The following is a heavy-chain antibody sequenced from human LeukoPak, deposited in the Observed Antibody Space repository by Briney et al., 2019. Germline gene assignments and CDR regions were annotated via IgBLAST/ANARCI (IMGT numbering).Heavy chain of an antibody. CDR3: ARVKRRRDGYAFDY. Sequence: GGSLRLSCAASGFTFSSYSMNWVRQAPGKGLEWVSVIYSGGSTYYSDSVKGRFTISRDNSKNTVYLQMNNLRVEDTAVYYCARVKRRRDGYAFDYWGQGTLVTVSS. CDR2: IYSGGST. J-gene: IGHJ4*02. CDR1: GFTFSSYS. V-gene: IGHV3-53*01. D-gene: IGHD5-24*01.